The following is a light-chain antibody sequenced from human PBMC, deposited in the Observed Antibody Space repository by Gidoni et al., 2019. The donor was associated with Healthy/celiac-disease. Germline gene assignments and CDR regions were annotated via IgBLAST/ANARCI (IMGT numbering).Light chain of an antibody. J-gene: IGKJ1*01. CDR1: QDISNY. CDR3: QQYDNLSWT. CDR2: DAS. V-gene: IGKV1-33*01. Sequence: DIQMTQSPSSLSASVGDRVTITGQASQDISNYLNWYQQKPGKAPKLLIYDASNLETGVPSRFSGSGSGTDFTFTISSLQPEDIATYYCQQYDNLSWTFGQGTKVEIQ.